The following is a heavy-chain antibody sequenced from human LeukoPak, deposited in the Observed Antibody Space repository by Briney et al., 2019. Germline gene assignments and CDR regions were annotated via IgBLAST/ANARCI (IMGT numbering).Heavy chain of an antibody. V-gene: IGHV4-59*11. CDR1: GGSISSHY. CDR2: IYYSGST. D-gene: IGHD2-2*01. J-gene: IGHJ5*02. CDR3: ARGGGIVVVPAAIAWFDP. Sequence: PSETLSLTCTVSGGSISSHYWSWIRQPPGKGLEWIGYIYYSGSTNYNPSLKSRVTISVDTSKNQFSLKLSSVTAADTAVYYCARGGGIVVVPAAIAWFDPWGQGTLVTVSS.